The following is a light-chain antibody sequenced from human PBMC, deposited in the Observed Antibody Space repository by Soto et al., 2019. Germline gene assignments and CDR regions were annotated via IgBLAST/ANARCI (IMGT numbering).Light chain of an antibody. CDR3: QQRYNWPRFS. Sequence: EIVLTQSPANLSLSPGARATLSCRASQSLNNYLAWYKQKPGQAPRHLIYDASNRATGIPARFSGSGSGTDFTLTISSLEPEDFAVYYCQQRYNWPRFSFGPGTKLDIK. CDR2: DAS. CDR1: QSLNNY. J-gene: IGKJ3*01. V-gene: IGKV3-11*01.